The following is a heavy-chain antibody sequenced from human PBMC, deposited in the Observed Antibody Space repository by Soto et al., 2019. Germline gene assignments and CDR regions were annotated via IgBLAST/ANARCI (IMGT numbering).Heavy chain of an antibody. Sequence: QVQLVESGGGVVQPGRSLRLSCAASGFTFSSYGMHWVRQAPGKGLEWVAVISYDGSNKYYADSVKGRFTISRDNSKNTLYLQMNSLRAEDTAVYYCAKATSSGWSRGYFDYWGQGTLVTVSS. D-gene: IGHD6-19*01. CDR3: AKATSSGWSRGYFDY. J-gene: IGHJ4*02. CDR1: GFTFSSYG. V-gene: IGHV3-30*18. CDR2: ISYDGSNK.